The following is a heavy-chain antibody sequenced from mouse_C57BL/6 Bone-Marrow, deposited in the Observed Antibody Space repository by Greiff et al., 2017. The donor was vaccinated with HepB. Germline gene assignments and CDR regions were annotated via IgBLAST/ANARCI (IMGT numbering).Heavy chain of an antibody. CDR2: ISSGSSTI. CDR1: GFTFSDYG. CDR3: ARRLGRAWFDY. V-gene: IGHV5-17*01. J-gene: IGHJ3*01. D-gene: IGHD4-1*01. Sequence: DVMLVESGGGLVKPGGSLKLSCAASGFTFSDYGMHWVRQAPEKGLEWVAYISSGSSTIYYADTVKGRFTISSDNAKNTLFLQMTSLRSEDTAMYYCARRLGRAWFDYWGQGTLVTVSA.